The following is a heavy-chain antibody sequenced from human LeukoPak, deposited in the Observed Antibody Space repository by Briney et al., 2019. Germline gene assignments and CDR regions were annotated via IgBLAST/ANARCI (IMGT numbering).Heavy chain of an antibody. CDR2: ISYDGSNK. V-gene: IGHV3-30*17. Sequence: GRSLRLSCAASGFTLSSYAMHWVRQAPGKGLEWVAVISYDGSNKYYADSVKGRFTISRDNSKNTLYLQMNSLRAEDTAVYYCARGYPGYMDVWGKGTTVTVSS. D-gene: IGHD3-16*02. J-gene: IGHJ6*03. CDR1: GFTLSSYA. CDR3: ARGYPGYMDV.